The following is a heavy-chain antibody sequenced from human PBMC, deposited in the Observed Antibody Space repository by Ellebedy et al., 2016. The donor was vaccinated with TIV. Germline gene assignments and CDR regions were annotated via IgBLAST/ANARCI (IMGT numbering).Heavy chain of an antibody. D-gene: IGHD5-24*01. CDR3: ARALKTATYDI. J-gene: IGHJ3*02. Sequence: ASVKVSXKASGYTFTTYGITWLRQAPGQGPEWMGYINTDNGSTKNAQILQGRVTITRDTSTNTAYMEVRSLRSDDTAVYYCARALKTATYDIWGQGTLITVSS. CDR1: GYTFTTYG. CDR2: INTDNGST. V-gene: IGHV1-18*01.